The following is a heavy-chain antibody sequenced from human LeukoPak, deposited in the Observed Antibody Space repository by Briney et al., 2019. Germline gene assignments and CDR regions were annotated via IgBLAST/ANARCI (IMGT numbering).Heavy chain of an antibody. Sequence: GASVKVSCKASGYTFASHDINWVRQATGQGLEWVGWMNPNSGNTGYAQRFQGRVTITMNTSISTAYMELSSLTSEDTAVYYCARGPYTHYDSSGDYYNWFDPWGQGTLVTVSS. J-gene: IGHJ5*02. V-gene: IGHV1-8*03. CDR1: GYTFASHD. CDR3: ARGPYTHYDSSGDYYNWFDP. D-gene: IGHD3-22*01. CDR2: MNPNSGNT.